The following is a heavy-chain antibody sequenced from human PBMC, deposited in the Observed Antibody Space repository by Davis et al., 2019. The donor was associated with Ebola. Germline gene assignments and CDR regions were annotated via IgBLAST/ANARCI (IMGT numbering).Heavy chain of an antibody. CDR2: INPNSGGT. CDR1: GYTFTGYY. J-gene: IGHJ4*02. D-gene: IGHD3-22*01. V-gene: IGHV1-2*02. CDR3: ARGRGHYESSGGDF. Sequence: ASVKVSCKASGYTFTGYYMHWVRQAPGQGLEWMGWINPNSGGTNYAQKFHGRVTMTRDTSTRTVYMELSSLRSEDTAVYYCARGRGHYESSGGDFWGQGTLVTVSS.